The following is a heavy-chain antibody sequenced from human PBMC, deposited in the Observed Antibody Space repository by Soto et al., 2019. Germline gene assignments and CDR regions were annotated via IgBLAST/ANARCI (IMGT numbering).Heavy chain of an antibody. V-gene: IGHV1-3*01. D-gene: IGHD3-10*01. CDR3: ARRNVYGSGSYSFDY. Sequence: QVQLVQSGAEVKKPGASVKVSCKASGYTFTNYAMHWVRQAPGQRLEWMGWINAAIGNTKYSQKFQGSVTITRDTSANTAYMELSSLRSEDTAVYYCARRNVYGSGSYSFDYWGQGTLVXXXS. CDR2: INAAIGNT. CDR1: GYTFTNYA. J-gene: IGHJ4*02.